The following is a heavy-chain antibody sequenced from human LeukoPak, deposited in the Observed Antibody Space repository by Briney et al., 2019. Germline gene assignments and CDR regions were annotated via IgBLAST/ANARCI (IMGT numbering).Heavy chain of an antibody. J-gene: IGHJ4*02. Sequence: GGSLRLSCAASGFIFSNYGMNWVRQAPGKGLEWVAAISASGSATSYADSVKGRFTISRDNSKNTLYLQMNSLRAEDTAVYYCARGITMSYWGQGTLVTVSS. CDR1: GFIFSNYG. V-gene: IGHV3-23*01. D-gene: IGHD3-22*01. CDR2: ISASGSAT. CDR3: ARGITMSY.